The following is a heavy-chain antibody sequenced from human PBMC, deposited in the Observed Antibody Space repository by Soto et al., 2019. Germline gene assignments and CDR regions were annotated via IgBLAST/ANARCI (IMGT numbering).Heavy chain of an antibody. D-gene: IGHD5-12*01. CDR1: GYTFTVYY. Sequence: GASVKVSCKASGYTFTVYYMHCVLQSPLQWLEWMGCINPNSGGTNYAQKFQGRVTMTRDTSISTAYMELSRLRSDDTAVYYCAREWGDGYNYDYYYYGMDVWGQGTTVTVSS. J-gene: IGHJ6*02. CDR2: INPNSGGT. V-gene: IGHV1-2*02. CDR3: AREWGDGYNYDYYYYGMDV.